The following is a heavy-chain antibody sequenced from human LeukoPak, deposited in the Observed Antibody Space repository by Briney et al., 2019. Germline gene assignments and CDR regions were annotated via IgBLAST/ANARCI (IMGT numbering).Heavy chain of an antibody. CDR2: IKEDGSEK. J-gene: IGHJ4*02. V-gene: IGHV3-7*01. Sequence: PGGCLRLSCAASGFTFSSSGVRSVRQAPGEGRGWVANIKEDGSEKYYLDSVKGRFTVSRDNARTSLYLQMNSLRVEDTDIYYCARDRGYDSADHWGQGTLVTVSS. D-gene: IGHD5-12*01. CDR3: ARDRGYDSADH. CDR1: GFTFSSSG.